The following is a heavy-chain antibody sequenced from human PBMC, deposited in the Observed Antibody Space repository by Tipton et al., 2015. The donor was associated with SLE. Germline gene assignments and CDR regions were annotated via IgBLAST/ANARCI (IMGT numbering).Heavy chain of an antibody. Sequence: QSGAEVKKPGSSVKVSCKASGGTFSSYAISWVRQAPGQGLEWMGGIIPIFGTANYAQKFQGRVTITADESTSTAYMELSSLRSDDTAVYYCARSQLGVRGVIMAIDYWGQGTLVTVSS. V-gene: IGHV1-69*01. CDR2: IIPIFGTA. CDR1: GGTFSSYA. J-gene: IGHJ4*02. CDR3: ARSQLGVRGVIMAIDY. D-gene: IGHD3-10*01.